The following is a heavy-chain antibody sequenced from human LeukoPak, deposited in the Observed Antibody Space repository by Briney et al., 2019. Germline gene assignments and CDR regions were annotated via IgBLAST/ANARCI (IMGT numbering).Heavy chain of an antibody. Sequence: ASVKVSCKASGYTFTSYGISWVRQAPGQGLEWMGWISAYNGNTSYAQKLQGRVTMTTDTSTSTAYMELRSLRSDDTAVYYCARERHIVVVPAAIRYYYYGMDVWGQGTTVTVSS. D-gene: IGHD2-2*02. CDR1: GYTFTSYG. V-gene: IGHV1-18*01. CDR3: ARERHIVVVPAAIRYYYYGMDV. J-gene: IGHJ6*02. CDR2: ISAYNGNT.